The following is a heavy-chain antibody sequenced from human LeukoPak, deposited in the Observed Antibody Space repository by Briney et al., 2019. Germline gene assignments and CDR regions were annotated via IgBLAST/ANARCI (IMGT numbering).Heavy chain of an antibody. J-gene: IGHJ6*03. Sequence: SETLSLTCTVSGGSISSSSYYWGWIRQPAGKGLEWIGRIYTSGRTNYNPSLKSRVTISVDTSKNQFSLKLSSVTAADTAVYYCASDRTGYYYYYMDVWGKGTTVTVS. D-gene: IGHD1-1*01. CDR2: IYTSGRT. CDR1: GGSISSSSYY. CDR3: ASDRTGYYYYYMDV. V-gene: IGHV4-61*02.